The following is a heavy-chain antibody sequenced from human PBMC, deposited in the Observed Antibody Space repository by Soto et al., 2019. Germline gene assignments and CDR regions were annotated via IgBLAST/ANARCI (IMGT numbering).Heavy chain of an antibody. CDR2: ISYDGSNK. V-gene: IGHV3-30-3*01. J-gene: IGHJ4*02. CDR3: ARAGVNLAARPDVFLWY. Sequence: GGSLRLSCAASGFTFSSYAMHWVRQAPGKGLEWVAVISYDGSNKYYADSVKGRFTISRDNSKNTLYLQMNSLRAEDTAVYYCARAGVNLAARPDVFLWYWGQGTLVTVSS. CDR1: GFTFSSYA. D-gene: IGHD6-6*01.